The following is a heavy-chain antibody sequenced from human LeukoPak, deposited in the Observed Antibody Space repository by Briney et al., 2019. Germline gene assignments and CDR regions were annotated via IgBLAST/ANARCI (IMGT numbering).Heavy chain of an antibody. CDR1: GFTFSSYA. CDR3: AKDRDRCFQH. CDR2: ISGSGGST. D-gene: IGHD2-15*01. V-gene: IGHV3-23*02. Sequence: GGSLRLSCAASGFTFSSYAMSGVRQARGKGVEGVSAISGSGGSTYYGDCVRGRFTISRDNSKNTLYLQMNSLRAEDTAVYYCAKDRDRCFQHWGQGTLVTVSS. J-gene: IGHJ1*01.